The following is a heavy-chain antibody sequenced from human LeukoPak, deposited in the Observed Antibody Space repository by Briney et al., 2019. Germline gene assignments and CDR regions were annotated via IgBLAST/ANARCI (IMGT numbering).Heavy chain of an antibody. J-gene: IGHJ3*02. CDR1: GGSISSYY. Sequence: SETLSLTCTVSGGSISSYYWSWIRQPPGKGLEWIGYIYYSGNTNYNPSLKSRVTISVDTSKNQFSLKLSSVTAADTAVYYCARDPTGRNAFDIWGQGTMVTVSS. CDR3: ARDPTGRNAFDI. CDR2: IYYSGNT. V-gene: IGHV4-59*01.